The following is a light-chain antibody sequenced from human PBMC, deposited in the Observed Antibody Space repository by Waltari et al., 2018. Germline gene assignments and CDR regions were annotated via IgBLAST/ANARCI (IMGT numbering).Light chain of an antibody. V-gene: IGLV1-44*01. CDR2: SNS. Sequence: QSVLTQPPSASGTPGQRVTISCSGSSSNIGGNTVNWYQQLPGTAPKLLIYSNSRRPSGFPDRFAGSKSGTSSSLAISGLQSEDEADYYCAAWDDSLNGWVFGGGTKLTVL. J-gene: IGLJ3*02. CDR3: AAWDDSLNGWV. CDR1: SSNIGGNT.